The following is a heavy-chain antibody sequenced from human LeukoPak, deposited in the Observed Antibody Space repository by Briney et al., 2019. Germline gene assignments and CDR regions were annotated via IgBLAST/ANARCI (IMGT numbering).Heavy chain of an antibody. CDR3: ARVHYGGNSGGDAFDI. V-gene: IGHV4-39*07. D-gene: IGHD4-23*01. J-gene: IGHJ3*02. CDR1: GGSISSSSYY. CDR2: IYYSGST. Sequence: SETLSLTCTVSGGSISSSSYYWGWIRQPPGKGLEWIGSIYYSGSTYYNPSLKSRVTISVDTSKNQFSLKLSSVTAADTAVYYCARVHYGGNSGGDAFDIWGQGTMVTVSS.